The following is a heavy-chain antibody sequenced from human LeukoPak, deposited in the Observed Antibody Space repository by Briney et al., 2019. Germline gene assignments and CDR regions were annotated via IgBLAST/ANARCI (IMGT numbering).Heavy chain of an antibody. CDR1: GGSISSSSYY. CDR3: ARHLYSGSYWDYYYYGMDV. V-gene: IGHV4-39*01. Sequence: SETLSLTCTVSGGSISSSSYYWGWIRQPPGKGLEWIGSIYYSGSTYYNPSLKSRVTISVDTSKNQFSLKLSSVTAADTAVYYCARHLYSGSYWDYYYYGMDVWGQGTTVTVSS. CDR2: IYYSGST. J-gene: IGHJ6*02. D-gene: IGHD1-26*01.